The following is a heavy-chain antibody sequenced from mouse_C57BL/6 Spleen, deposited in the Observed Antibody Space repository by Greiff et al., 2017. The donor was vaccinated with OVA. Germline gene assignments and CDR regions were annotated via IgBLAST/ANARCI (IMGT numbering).Heavy chain of an antibody. CDR1: GYTFTSYW. CDR3: ARAITTVGYAMDY. V-gene: IGHV1-50*01. CDR2: IDPSDSYP. D-gene: IGHD1-1*01. J-gene: IGHJ4*01. Sequence: QVQLQQPGAELVKPGASVKLSCKASGYTFTSYWMQWVKQRPGQGLEWIGEIDPSDSYPNYNQKFKGKATLTVDTSSSTAYMQLSSLTSEDSAVYYCARAITTVGYAMDYWGQGTSVTVSS.